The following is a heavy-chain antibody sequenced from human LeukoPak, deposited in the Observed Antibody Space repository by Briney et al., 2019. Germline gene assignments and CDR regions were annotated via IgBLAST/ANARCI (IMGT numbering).Heavy chain of an antibody. J-gene: IGHJ4*02. Sequence: PGGSPSLSCAASGFTFSSYWMHWVRQVPGKGLVWVSRINSDGTSTSYADSVKGRFTISRDNAKNTLYLQMNSLRAEDTAVYYCARDSCSGGSCYSFEWGQGTLVTVSS. CDR2: INSDGTST. CDR3: ARDSCSGGSCYSFE. CDR1: GFTFSSYW. V-gene: IGHV3-74*01. D-gene: IGHD2-15*01.